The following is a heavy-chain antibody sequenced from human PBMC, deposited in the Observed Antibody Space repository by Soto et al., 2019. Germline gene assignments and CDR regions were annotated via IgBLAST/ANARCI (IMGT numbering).Heavy chain of an antibody. CDR3: ARMSRGPTRGSGGFDP. CDR2: IIPILDIA. J-gene: IGHJ5*02. Sequence: QVQLVQSGAEVKKPGSSVKVSCKASGGTFSSYTISWVRQAPGQGRAWMGRIIPILDIANYAQKFQGRVTITADKSTSTAYMELSSLRSEDTAVYYCARMSRGPTRGSGGFDPWGQGTLVTVSS. CDR1: GGTFSSYT. V-gene: IGHV1-69*02. D-gene: IGHD3-10*01.